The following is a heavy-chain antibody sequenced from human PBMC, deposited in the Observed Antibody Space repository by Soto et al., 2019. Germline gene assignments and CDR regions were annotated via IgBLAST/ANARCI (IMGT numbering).Heavy chain of an antibody. CDR2: IIPIFGTA. CDR1: GGTFSSYA. V-gene: IGHV1-69*13. CDR3: ARDRVRHVTIFGVVNYYYYGMDV. Sequence: GASVKVSCKASGGTFSSYAISWVRQAPGQGLEWMGGIIPIFGTANYAQKFQGRVTITADESTSTAYMELSSLRSEDTAVYYCARDRVRHVTIFGVVNYYYYGMDVWGQGTTVTVSS. J-gene: IGHJ6*02. D-gene: IGHD3-3*01.